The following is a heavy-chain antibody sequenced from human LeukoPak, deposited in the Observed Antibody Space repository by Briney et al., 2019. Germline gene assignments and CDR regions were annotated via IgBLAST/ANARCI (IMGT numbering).Heavy chain of an antibody. Sequence: ASVKVSCKASGYTFTSYGISWVRQAPGQGLEWRGWISAYNSNTNYAQKLQGRVTMTTDTSTSTAYMELRSLRSDDTAVYYCARVSPRWLQSQDEKDYWGQGTLVTVSS. CDR2: ISAYNSNT. V-gene: IGHV1-18*01. CDR1: GYTFTSYG. D-gene: IGHD5-24*01. CDR3: ARVSPRWLQSQDEKDY. J-gene: IGHJ4*02.